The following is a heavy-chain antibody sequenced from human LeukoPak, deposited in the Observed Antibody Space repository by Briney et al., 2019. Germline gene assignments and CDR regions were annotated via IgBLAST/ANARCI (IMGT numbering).Heavy chain of an antibody. CDR1: GVSISSSRYF. D-gene: IGHD6-6*01. CDR2: IYYSGST. V-gene: IGHV4-39*01. J-gene: IGHJ3*02. CDR3: ASCLSRIAAHMGAFDI. Sequence: PSETLSLTCTVSGVSISSSRYFWRWIRQPPGKGLEWIGSIYYSGSTYYNPSLKSRLTISVDTSKNQFSLKLSSVTAADTAVYYCASCLSRIAAHMGAFDIWGQGKMVTVSS.